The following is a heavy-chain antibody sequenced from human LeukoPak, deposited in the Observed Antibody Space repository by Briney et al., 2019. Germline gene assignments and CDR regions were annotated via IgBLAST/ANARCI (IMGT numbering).Heavy chain of an antibody. CDR2: FDPENAKT. CDR3: VIMSHTVVPTARIYYYMDI. Sequence: VASVKVSCKVSGYILTELSIHWVRQAPGKGLEWMGSFDPENAKTMSAQTFQGRVTMTEATSTDTAYMELRSLRSDDTAIYYCVIMSHTVVPTARIYYYMDIWGTGTTVIVSS. D-gene: IGHD1-1*01. V-gene: IGHV1-24*01. CDR1: GYILTELS. J-gene: IGHJ6*03.